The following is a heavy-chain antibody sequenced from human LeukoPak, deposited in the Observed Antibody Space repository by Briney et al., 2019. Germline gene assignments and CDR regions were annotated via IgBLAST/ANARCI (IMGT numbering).Heavy chain of an antibody. D-gene: IGHD2-15*01. CDR3: AKVSSSFYCSGGSCYRINWFDP. J-gene: IGHJ5*02. Sequence: GGSLRLSCAASGFTFNIYNMNWVRQAPGKGLEWVSYISSLSTTKYYADSVKGRFTISRDNSKNTLYLQMNSLRAEDTAVYYCAKVSSSFYCSGGSCYRINWFDPWGQGTLVTVSS. CDR2: ISSLSTTK. CDR1: GFTFNIYN. V-gene: IGHV3-48*01.